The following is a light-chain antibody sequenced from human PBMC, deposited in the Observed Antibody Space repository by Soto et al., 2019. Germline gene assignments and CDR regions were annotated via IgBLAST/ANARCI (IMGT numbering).Light chain of an antibody. J-gene: IGLJ1*01. V-gene: IGLV1-40*01. CDR1: SSNIGAGYD. Sequence: QSVLTQPPSVSGAPGQRVTISRTGSSSNIGAGYDVHWYQQLPGTAPKLLIYGNSNRPSGVPDRFSGSKSGTSASLVITGLQAEDEADYYCQSYDSSLSGYVFGTGTKVTVL. CDR2: GNS. CDR3: QSYDSSLSGYV.